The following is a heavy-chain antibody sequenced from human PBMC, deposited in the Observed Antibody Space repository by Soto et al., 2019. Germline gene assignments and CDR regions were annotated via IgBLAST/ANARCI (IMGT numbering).Heavy chain of an antibody. CDR1: GFTFSDYY. D-gene: IGHD6-6*01. Sequence: GGSLRLSCAASGFTFSDYYMSWIRQAPGKGLEWVSYISSSGSTIYYADSVKGRFTISRDNAKNSLYLQMNSLRAEDTVVYYCASVAARHNYDYYYMDVWGKGTTVTV. CDR2: ISSSGSTI. J-gene: IGHJ6*03. V-gene: IGHV3-11*01. CDR3: ASVAARHNYDYYYMDV.